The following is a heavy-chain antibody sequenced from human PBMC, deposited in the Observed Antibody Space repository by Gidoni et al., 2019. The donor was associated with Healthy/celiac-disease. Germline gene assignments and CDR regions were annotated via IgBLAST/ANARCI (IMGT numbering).Heavy chain of an antibody. CDR2: T. Sequence: TYYNPSLKSRVTISVDTSKNQFSLKLSSVTAADTAVYYCARGDWNFDYWGQGTLVTVSS. J-gene: IGHJ4*02. V-gene: IGHV4-30-2*05. CDR3: ARGDWNFDY. D-gene: IGHD1-1*01.